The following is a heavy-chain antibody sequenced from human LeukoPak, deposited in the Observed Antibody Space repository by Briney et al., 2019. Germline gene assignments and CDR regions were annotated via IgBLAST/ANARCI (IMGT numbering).Heavy chain of an antibody. CDR1: GGSISSYY. CDR3: ARRDWGGSSWLNPFDI. V-gene: IGHV4-34*01. Sequence: PSETLSLTCTVSGGSISSYYWSWIRQPPGKGLEWIGEINHSGSTNYNPSLKSRVTISVDTSKNQFSLKLSSVTAADTAVYYCARRDWGGSSWLNPFDIWGQGTMVTVSS. J-gene: IGHJ3*02. D-gene: IGHD6-13*01. CDR2: INHSGST.